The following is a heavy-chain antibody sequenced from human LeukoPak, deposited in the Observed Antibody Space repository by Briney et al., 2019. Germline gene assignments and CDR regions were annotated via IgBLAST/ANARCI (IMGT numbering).Heavy chain of an antibody. J-gene: IGHJ4*02. CDR2: IYHSGST. D-gene: IGHD3-22*01. CDR1: GYSISSGYY. V-gene: IGHV4-38-2*01. CDR3: ARAEAGYYYDSSGYYYGPYYFDY. Sequence: PSETLSLTCAVSGYSISSGYYWGWIRQPPGKGREWIGSIYHSGSTYYNPSLKSRVTISVDTSKNQFSLKLSSVTAADTAVYYCARAEAGYYYDSSGYYYGPYYFDYWGQGTLVTVSS.